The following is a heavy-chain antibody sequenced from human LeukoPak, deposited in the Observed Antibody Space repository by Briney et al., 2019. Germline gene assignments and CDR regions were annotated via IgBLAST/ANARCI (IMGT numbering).Heavy chain of an antibody. D-gene: IGHD6-19*01. Sequence: ASVKVSCKASGYTFTAYYMHWVRQAPGQGLEWMGWINPNSGGTNYAQKLQGRVTMTRDTSISTVYMELSSLRSDDTAVYYCARDRRIGIAVAGGVDPWGQGTLVTVSS. CDR2: INPNSGGT. CDR1: GYTFTAYY. J-gene: IGHJ5*02. CDR3: ARDRRIGIAVAGGVDP. V-gene: IGHV1-2*02.